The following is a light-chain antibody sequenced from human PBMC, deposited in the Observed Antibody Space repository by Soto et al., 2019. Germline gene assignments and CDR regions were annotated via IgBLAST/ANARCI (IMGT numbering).Light chain of an antibody. CDR3: HQFNGYPRT. J-gene: IGKJ3*01. CDR1: QGISSY. Sequence: IQLTQSPSSLSASVGDRVIITCRASQGISSYLAWYQQKAGKAPKLLIYAASTLQSGVPSRFSGSGSVTDFTLAISSLQPEDFATYYCHQFNGYPRTVGPGTKVDIX. V-gene: IGKV1-9*01. CDR2: AAS.